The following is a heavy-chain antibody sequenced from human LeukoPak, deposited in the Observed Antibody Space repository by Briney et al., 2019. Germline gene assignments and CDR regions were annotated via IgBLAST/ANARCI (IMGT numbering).Heavy chain of an antibody. CDR2: IYYSGRT. CDR1: GGSISTSSDY. J-gene: IGHJ4*02. Sequence: SETLSLTCTVSGGSISTSSDYWGWIRQPPGKGLEWIGSIYYSGRTYYNPSLKSRVTISVDTSKNQFSLKLSSVTAADTAVYYCARVARLGIAAFYYFDYWGQGTLVTVSS. D-gene: IGHD6-13*01. CDR3: ARVARLGIAAFYYFDY. V-gene: IGHV4-39*07.